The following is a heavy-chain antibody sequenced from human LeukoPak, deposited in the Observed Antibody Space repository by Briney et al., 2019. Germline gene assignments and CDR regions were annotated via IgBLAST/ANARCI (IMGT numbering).Heavy chain of an antibody. V-gene: IGHV4-31*02. D-gene: IGHD4-17*01. CDR2: IYYSGST. Sequence: LRLSCAASGFTFSDYYMSWIRQHPGKGLEWIGYIYYSGSTYYNPSLKSRVTISVDTSKNQFSLKLSSVTAADTAVYYCAGTPTVTSQDYWGQGTLVTVSS. CDR1: GFTFSDYY. J-gene: IGHJ4*02. CDR3: AGTPTVTSQDY.